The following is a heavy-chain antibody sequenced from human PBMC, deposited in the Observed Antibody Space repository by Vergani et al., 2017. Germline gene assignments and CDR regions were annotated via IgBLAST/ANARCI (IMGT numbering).Heavy chain of an antibody. D-gene: IGHD6-13*01. CDR2: ISGSGGST. V-gene: IGHV3-23*01. Sequence: EVQLLESGGGLVQPGGSLRLSCAASGFTFSSYAMSWVRQAPGKGLEWVSAISGSGGSTYYADSVKGRFTISRDNSKNTLYLQMNSRRAEDTAVYYCAKVGSSSWYGPKNWFDPWGQGTLVTVSS. J-gene: IGHJ5*02. CDR3: AKVGSSSWYGPKNWFDP. CDR1: GFTFSSYA.